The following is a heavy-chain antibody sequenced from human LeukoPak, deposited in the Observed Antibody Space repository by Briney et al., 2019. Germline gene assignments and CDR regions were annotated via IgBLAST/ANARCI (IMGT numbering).Heavy chain of an antibody. D-gene: IGHD3-9*01. CDR1: GFTFSSYA. J-gene: IGHJ4*02. CDR2: ISYDGSNK. CDR3: ARERGELRYFDSVDVDY. V-gene: IGHV3-30-3*01. Sequence: PGGSLRLSCAASGFTFSSYAMHWVRQAPGKGLEWVAVISYDGSNKYYADSVKGRFTISRDNSKNTLYLQMNSLRAEDTAVYYCARERGELRYFDSVDVDYWGQGTLVTVSS.